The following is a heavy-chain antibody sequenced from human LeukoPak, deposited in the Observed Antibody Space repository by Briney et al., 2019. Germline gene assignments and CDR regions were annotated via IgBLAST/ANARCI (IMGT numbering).Heavy chain of an antibody. CDR3: ARHKSFDYLSPIDS. Sequence: PSEXLSLTCPVSGGSFSSSRCYWGGVRQPPGKGREWVGSIYYTGSTYYKPSLNSRVTISVDASKNQISLKLSSVTAADTAVYFCARHKSFDYLSPIDSWGQGTLVTVSS. V-gene: IGHV4-39*01. CDR2: IYYTGST. D-gene: IGHD3-9*01. CDR1: GGSFSSSRCY. J-gene: IGHJ4*02.